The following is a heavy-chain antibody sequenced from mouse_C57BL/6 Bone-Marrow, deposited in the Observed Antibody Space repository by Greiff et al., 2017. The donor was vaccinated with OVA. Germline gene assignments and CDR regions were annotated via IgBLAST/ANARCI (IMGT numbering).Heavy chain of an antibody. CDR2: ISYDGSN. Sequence: EVKLQESGPGLVKPSQSLSLTCSVTGYSITSGYYWNLIRQFPGNKLEWMGYISYDGSNNYNPSLKNRISITRDTSKNQFFLKLNSVTTEDTATYYCARATIVTPFDYWGQGTTLTVSS. CDR1: GYSITSGYY. D-gene: IGHD2-5*01. CDR3: ARATIVTPFDY. V-gene: IGHV3-6*01. J-gene: IGHJ2*01.